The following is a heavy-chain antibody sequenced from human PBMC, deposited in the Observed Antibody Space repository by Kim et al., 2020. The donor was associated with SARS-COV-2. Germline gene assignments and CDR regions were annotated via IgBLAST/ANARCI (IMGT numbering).Heavy chain of an antibody. V-gene: IGHV3-30*18. CDR2: ISYDGSNK. Sequence: GGSLRLSCAASGFTFSSYGMHWVRQAPGKGLEWVAVISYDGSNKYYADSVKGRFTISRDNSKNTLYLQMNSLRAEDTAVYYCAKDLIAVLHYYGMDVWGQGTTVTVSS. J-gene: IGHJ6*02. D-gene: IGHD6-19*01. CDR3: AKDLIAVLHYYGMDV. CDR1: GFTFSSYG.